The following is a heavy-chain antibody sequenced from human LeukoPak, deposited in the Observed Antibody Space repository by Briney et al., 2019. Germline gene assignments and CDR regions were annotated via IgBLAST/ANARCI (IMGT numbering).Heavy chain of an antibody. CDR1: GYTLTELS. D-gene: IGHD4-17*01. V-gene: IGHV1-18*01. J-gene: IGHJ5*02. CDR3: ARGVIGDYDP. CDR2: ISAYNGNT. Sequence: ASVKVSCKVSGYTLTELSMHWVRQAPGQGLEWMGWISAYNGNTNYAQKLQGRVTMTTDTSTSTAYMELRSLRSDDTAVYYCARGVIGDYDPWGQGTLVTVSS.